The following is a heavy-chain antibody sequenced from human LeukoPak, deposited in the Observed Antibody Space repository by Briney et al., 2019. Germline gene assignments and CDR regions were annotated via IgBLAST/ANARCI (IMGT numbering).Heavy chain of an antibody. D-gene: IGHD3-16*01. J-gene: IGHJ6*03. CDR1: GGSISSYS. CDR2: IYTSGGT. CDR3: ARLWSLGYYYMDV. Sequence: SGTLCLSCTVSGGSISSYSRSWIRQPPGKGLEWIWYIYTSGGTNYNPSLKSRVTISVDTSKNQFSLKLSSVTAADTDVYYCARLWSLGYYYMDVWGKGTTVTVSS. V-gene: IGHV4-4*09.